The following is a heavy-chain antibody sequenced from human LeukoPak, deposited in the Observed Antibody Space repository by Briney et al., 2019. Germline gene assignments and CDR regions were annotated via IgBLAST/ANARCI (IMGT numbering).Heavy chain of an antibody. CDR3: ARHLVGATDY. J-gene: IGHJ4*02. Sequence: SETLSLTCTVSSGSISSSSYYWGWIRQPPGKGREWIWCIYYSGSTYYSPSLKSRVTISVDTSKNQFSLKLSSVTAADTAVYYCARHLVGATDYWGQGTLVTVSS. V-gene: IGHV4-39*01. CDR1: SGSISSSSYY. CDR2: IYYSGST. D-gene: IGHD1-26*01.